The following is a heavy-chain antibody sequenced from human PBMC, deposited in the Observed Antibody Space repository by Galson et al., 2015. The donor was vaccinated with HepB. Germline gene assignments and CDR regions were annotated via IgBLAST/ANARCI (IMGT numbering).Heavy chain of an antibody. CDR3: ASKGGVRGYYDSSGYYGVGAFDI. CDR2: IYSGGST. J-gene: IGHJ3*02. V-gene: IGHV3-66*01. D-gene: IGHD3-22*01. CDR1: GFTVSSNY. Sequence: SLRLSCAASGFTVSSNYMSWFRQAPGKGLEWVSVIYSGGSTYYADSVKSRFTISRDNSKNTLYLQMNSMRAEDTAVYYCASKGGVRGYYDSSGYYGVGAFDIWGQGTMVTVSS.